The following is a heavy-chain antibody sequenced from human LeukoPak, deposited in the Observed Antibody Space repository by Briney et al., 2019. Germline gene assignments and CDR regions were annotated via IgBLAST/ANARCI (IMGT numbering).Heavy chain of an antibody. Sequence: ASVKVSFKASGYTFGNYGISWVRQAPGQGLEWMGWISTSNGNTKYAQKSQGRVTMTTDTSTGTVYMELRRLRSDDTAVYFCARGSTKYSSGWPYFDYWGQGTLVTVSS. V-gene: IGHV1-18*01. CDR1: GYTFGNYG. J-gene: IGHJ4*02. CDR3: ARGSTKYSSGWPYFDY. CDR2: ISTSNGNT. D-gene: IGHD6-19*01.